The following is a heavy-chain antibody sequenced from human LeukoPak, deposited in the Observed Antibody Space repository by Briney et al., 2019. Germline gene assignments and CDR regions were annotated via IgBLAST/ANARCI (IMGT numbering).Heavy chain of an antibody. CDR2: IIPIFGTA. CDR1: GYTFTSYA. J-gene: IGHJ5*02. Sequence: GASVKVSCKASGYTFTSYAMNRVRQAPRQGLEWMGGIIPIFGTANYAQKFQGRVTITADKSTSTAYMELSSLRSEDTAVYYCARESYYDSSGYHNWFDPWGQGTLVTVSS. CDR3: ARESYYDSSGYHNWFDP. D-gene: IGHD3-22*01. V-gene: IGHV1-69*06.